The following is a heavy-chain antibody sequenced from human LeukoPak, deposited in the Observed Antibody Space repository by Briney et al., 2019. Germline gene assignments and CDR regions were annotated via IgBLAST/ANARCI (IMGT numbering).Heavy chain of an antibody. D-gene: IGHD3-22*01. CDR1: GYSFTSYW. Sequence: GESLKISCKGSGYSFTSYWIGWVRQMPGKGLEWMGIIYPGDSDTRYSPSFQGQVTISADKSISTAYLQWSSLKASDTAMYYCARWWYYYDSSGYPGGDYWGQGTLVTVSS. J-gene: IGHJ4*02. V-gene: IGHV5-51*01. CDR3: ARWWYYYDSSGYPGGDY. CDR2: IYPGDSDT.